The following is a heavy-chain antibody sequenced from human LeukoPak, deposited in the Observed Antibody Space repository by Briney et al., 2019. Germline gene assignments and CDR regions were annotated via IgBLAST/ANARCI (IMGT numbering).Heavy chain of an antibody. Sequence: GGSLRLSCAASGFTVSSNYMSWVRQAPGKGLEWVSVIHSGGSTYYADSVKGRFTISRDNSKNTLYLQMNSLRAEDTAVYYCARVRSIYFDYWGQGTLVTVSS. CDR1: GFTVSSNY. CDR2: IHSGGST. J-gene: IGHJ4*02. CDR3: ARVRSIYFDY. V-gene: IGHV3-53*01.